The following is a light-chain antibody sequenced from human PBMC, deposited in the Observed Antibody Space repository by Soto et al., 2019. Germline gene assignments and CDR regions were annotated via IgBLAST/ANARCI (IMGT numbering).Light chain of an antibody. Sequence: EIEMTQSPATLSVSPGERATLSCRASQSVSSNLAWYQQKPGQAPRLLIYGASTRATGIPARFSGSGSGTEFTLTISSLQSEDFAVYYCQQYNNWPLTFGQGTKVDIQ. CDR3: QQYNNWPLT. J-gene: IGKJ1*01. CDR2: GAS. V-gene: IGKV3-15*01. CDR1: QSVSSN.